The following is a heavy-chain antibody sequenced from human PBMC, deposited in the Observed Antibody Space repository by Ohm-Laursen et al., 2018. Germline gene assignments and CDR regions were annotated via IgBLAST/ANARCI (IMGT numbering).Heavy chain of an antibody. Sequence: SLRLSCAASGFTFSSYAMAWVRQAPGKGLEWVSGISGSGGSTYYADSVKGRFTISRDNSKNTLYLQMNSLRAEDTAVYYCAKCSARNCYFYDMDVWGQGTTVTVSS. J-gene: IGHJ6*02. D-gene: IGHD6-6*01. CDR3: AKCSARNCYFYDMDV. CDR1: GFTFSSYA. V-gene: IGHV3-23*01. CDR2: ISGSGGST.